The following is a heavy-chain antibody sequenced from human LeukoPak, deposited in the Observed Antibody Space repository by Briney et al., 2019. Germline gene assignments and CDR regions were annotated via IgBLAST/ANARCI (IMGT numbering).Heavy chain of an antibody. CDR1: GFSFNTYD. CDR3: TREWRGMASHYRGMDV. V-gene: IGHV3-13*01. Sequence: PGGSLRLSCVASGFSFNTYDMYWVRQAAGRGLEWVSAVGTNHDTYYLGSVKGRFTISRENAKNSFYLQMTNLRVEDTAVYYCTREWRGMASHYRGMDVWGQGTTVTVSS. D-gene: IGHD3-3*01. J-gene: IGHJ6*02. CDR2: VGTNHDT.